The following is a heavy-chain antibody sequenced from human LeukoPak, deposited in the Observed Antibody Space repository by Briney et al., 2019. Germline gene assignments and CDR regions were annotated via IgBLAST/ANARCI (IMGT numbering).Heavy chain of an antibody. CDR1: GFTFSNYA. V-gene: IGHV3-23*01. Sequence: GGSLRLSCAASGFTFSNYAMSWVRQAPGKGLEWVSAISGSGGSTYYADSVKGRFTISRDNSKNTLYLQMNSLRAEDTAVYYCAAAYSSSWYLLFDYWGQGTLVTVSS. J-gene: IGHJ4*02. D-gene: IGHD6-13*01. CDR2: ISGSGGST. CDR3: AAAYSSSWYLLFDY.